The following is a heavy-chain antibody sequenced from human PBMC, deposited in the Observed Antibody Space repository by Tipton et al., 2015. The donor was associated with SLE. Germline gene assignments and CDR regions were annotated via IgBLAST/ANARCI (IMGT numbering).Heavy chain of an antibody. D-gene: IGHD6-19*01. V-gene: IGHV3-30*03. CDR3: ARDRGVAGIICDC. J-gene: IGHJ4*02. CDR1: GFTFNSYG. Sequence: SLRLSCAASGFTFNSYGMHWVRQAPGKGLEWVAFISYDGNNIYYADSMKGRFTISRDNAKNTLYLQMNSLRAEDTAVYYCARDRGVAGIICDCWGQGTLVTVSS. CDR2: ISYDGNNI.